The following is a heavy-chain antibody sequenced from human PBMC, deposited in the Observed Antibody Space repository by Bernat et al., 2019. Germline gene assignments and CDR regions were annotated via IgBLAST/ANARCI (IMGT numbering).Heavy chain of an antibody. J-gene: IGHJ4*02. D-gene: IGHD6-6*01. CDR1: GFTFSAYG. CDR2: ITGSGAST. CDR3: AKWGSDYGRSSHLDY. Sequence: VQLLESGGGLVQPGGSLRLSCAAPGFTFSAYGMSWVRQAPGKGLEWVSAITGSGASTYYSDSVKGRFTISRDNSKNTLYLQMNSLRAEDTAVYYCAKWGSDYGRSSHLDYWGQGALVTVSS. V-gene: IGHV3-23*01.